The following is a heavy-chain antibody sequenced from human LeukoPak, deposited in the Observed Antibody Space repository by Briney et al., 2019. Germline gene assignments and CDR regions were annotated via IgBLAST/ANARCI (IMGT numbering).Heavy chain of an antibody. J-gene: IGHJ4*02. Sequence: EGSLRLSCAASGFTFSSYAMHWVRQAPRKGLEYVSAISSNGGSTYYANSVKGRFTISRDNSKNTLYLQMGSLRAEDMAVYYCARAMYSPPSYYFDYWGQGTLVTVSS. D-gene: IGHD2-8*01. CDR2: ISSNGGST. CDR1: GFTFSSYA. CDR3: ARAMYSPPSYYFDY. V-gene: IGHV3-64*01.